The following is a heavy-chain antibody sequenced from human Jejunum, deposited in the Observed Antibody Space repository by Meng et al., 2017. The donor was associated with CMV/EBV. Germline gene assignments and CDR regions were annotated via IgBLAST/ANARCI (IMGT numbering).Heavy chain of an antibody. CDR1: GYTFTSYH. J-gene: IGHJ5*02. CDR3: ARGWGTTWP. D-gene: IGHD3-16*01. Sequence: SCQASGYTFTSYHINWVRQATGQGLEWMGRMNPNNGDTDYAQKFQGRVTITRDTSITTVYMELSSLTSEDTAVYYCARGWGTTWPWGQGTLGTVSS. CDR2: MNPNNGDT. V-gene: IGHV1-8*01.